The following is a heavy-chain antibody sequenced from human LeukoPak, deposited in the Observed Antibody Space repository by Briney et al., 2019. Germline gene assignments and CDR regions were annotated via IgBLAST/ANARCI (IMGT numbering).Heavy chain of an antibody. J-gene: IGHJ4*02. CDR3: ASSSSWYLRWLDY. Sequence: PSGTLSLTCAVSGDSISSSKWWSWVRQPPGKGLEWIGEIYHSGSTNYNPSLKSRVTISVDKSKNQFSLKLSSVTAADTAVYYCASSSSWYLRWLDYWGQGTLVTVSS. D-gene: IGHD6-13*01. CDR2: IYHSGST. V-gene: IGHV4-4*02. CDR1: GDSISSSKW.